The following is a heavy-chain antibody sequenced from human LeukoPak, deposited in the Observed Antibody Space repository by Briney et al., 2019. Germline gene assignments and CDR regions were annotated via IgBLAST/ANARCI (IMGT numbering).Heavy chain of an antibody. V-gene: IGHV4-39*07. CDR3: ARDLGIRGYFDY. CDR2: IYYSGST. Sequence: PSETLSLTCTVSGGSISSSSYYWGWIRQPPGKGLEWIGSIYYSGSTYYNPSLKSRVTISVDTSKNQFSLKLSSVTAADTAVYYCARDLGIRGYFDYWGQGTLVTVSS. CDR1: GGSISSSSYY. J-gene: IGHJ4*02. D-gene: IGHD3-10*01.